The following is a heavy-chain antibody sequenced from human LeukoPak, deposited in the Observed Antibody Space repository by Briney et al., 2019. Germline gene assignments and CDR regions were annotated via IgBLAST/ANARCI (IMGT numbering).Heavy chain of an antibody. Sequence: GESLRLSCAASGFTFSDYYMSWIRQAPGKGLEWVSYISSSGSTRYYVDSVKGRFTISRDNAKNSLYLQMNSLRAEDTAVYYCARGRRTIFGVVIPIWGQGTMVTVSS. CDR1: GFTFSDYY. CDR2: ISSSGSTR. CDR3: ARGRRTIFGVVIPI. J-gene: IGHJ3*02. D-gene: IGHD3-3*01. V-gene: IGHV3-11*01.